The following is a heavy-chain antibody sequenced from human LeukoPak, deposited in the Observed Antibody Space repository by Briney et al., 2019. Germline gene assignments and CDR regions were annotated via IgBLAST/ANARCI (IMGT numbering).Heavy chain of an antibody. V-gene: IGHV5-51*01. D-gene: IGHD3-3*01. CDR2: IYPGDSDT. CDR1: GYSFTSYW. J-gene: IGHJ4*02. CDR3: ARQFDFWSGYFDY. Sequence: GESLKISCKGSGYSFTSYWIGWVRQMPGKGLEWMGIIYPGDSDTRYSPSFQGQVTIPADKSISTAYLQWSSLKASDTAMYYCARQFDFWSGYFDYWGQGTLVTVSS.